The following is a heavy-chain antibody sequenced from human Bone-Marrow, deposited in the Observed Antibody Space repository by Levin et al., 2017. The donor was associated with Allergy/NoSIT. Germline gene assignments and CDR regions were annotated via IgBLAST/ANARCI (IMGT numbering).Heavy chain of an antibody. V-gene: IGHV1-69*01. D-gene: IGHD5-18*01. Sequence: KISCKASGGTFSSYAISWVRQAPGQGLEWMGGIIPIFGTANYAQKFEVRVTITADESTSTAYMDLSSLRSEDTAVYYCARHYGVGGYSYGSGDYGMDVWGQGTTVTVSS. CDR3: ARHYGVGGYSYGSGDYGMDV. J-gene: IGHJ6*02. CDR1: GGTFSSYA. CDR2: IIPIFGTA.